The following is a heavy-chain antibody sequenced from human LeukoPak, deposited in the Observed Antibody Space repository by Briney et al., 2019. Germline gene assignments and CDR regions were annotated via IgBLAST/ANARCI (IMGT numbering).Heavy chain of an antibody. CDR3: ARGVERLDAFDI. Sequence: SETLSLTCTVSGGSISSYYWSWIRQPPGKGLEWIGYIYYSGSTNYNPSLKSRVTISVDTSKNQFSLKLSSVTAADTAVYYCARGVERLDAFDIRGQGTMVTVSS. J-gene: IGHJ3*02. CDR2: IYYSGST. D-gene: IGHD1-1*01. V-gene: IGHV4-59*01. CDR1: GGSISSYY.